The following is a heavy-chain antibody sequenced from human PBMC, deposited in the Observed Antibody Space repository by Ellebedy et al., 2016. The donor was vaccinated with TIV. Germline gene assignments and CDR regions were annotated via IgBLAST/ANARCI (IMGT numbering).Heavy chain of an antibody. CDR1: GYNFNDYY. CDR3: AKGYCGSINCYALDS. J-gene: IGHJ4*02. CDR2: INPTSGDT. Sequence: AASVKVSCKASGYNFNDYYINWVRQAPGQGLEWMGWINPTSGDTKYAQKFRDSVTMTRDTSLNTAYMELSSLTSDDTAVYYCAKGYCGSINCYALDSWGQGTLVTVSS. V-gene: IGHV1-2*02. D-gene: IGHD2-2*01.